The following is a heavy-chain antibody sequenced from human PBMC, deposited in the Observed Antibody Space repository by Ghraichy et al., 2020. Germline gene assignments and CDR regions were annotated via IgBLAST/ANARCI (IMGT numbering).Heavy chain of an antibody. D-gene: IGHD5-18*01. CDR2: INPSTSST. J-gene: IGHJ4*02. CDR1: RETVSTPD. CDR3: ARDGGSYGPKD. V-gene: IGHV1-46*03. Sequence: ASVKVSCKTARETVSTPDTRFDRVCPRLLLEKKGQINPSTSSTNSAQKFQGRVTMTRDTSSSTVYMELISLASEDTAVYYCARDGGSYGPKDWGQGTLIAIAS.